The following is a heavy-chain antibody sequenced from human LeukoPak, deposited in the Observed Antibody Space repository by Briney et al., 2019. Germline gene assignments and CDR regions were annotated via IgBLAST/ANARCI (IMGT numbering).Heavy chain of an antibody. V-gene: IGHV3-30*03. CDR2: MSSDGNNR. CDR3: VRGGSPYYFDY. D-gene: IGHD1-26*01. J-gene: IGHJ4*02. Sequence: GRSLRLSCAASGFTFSTYDMHWVRQAPGKGLEWVAIMSSDGNNRYYADSVKGRFTISRDNSQNTLFFHMSSLRVEDTALYYCVRGGSPYYFDYWGQGTLVTVSS. CDR1: GFTFSTYD.